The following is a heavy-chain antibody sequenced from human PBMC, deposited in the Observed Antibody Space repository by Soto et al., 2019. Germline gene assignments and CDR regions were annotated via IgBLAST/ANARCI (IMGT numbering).Heavy chain of an antibody. CDR2: IYYSGSA. J-gene: IGHJ4*02. CDR3: ARGNHCANGVCYGGPLYFDY. CDR1: GGSISSGGYY. V-gene: IGHV4-31*03. Sequence: PSETLSLTCTVSGGSISSGGYYWSWIRQHPGKGLEWIGYIYYSGSAYYNPSLKSRVTISVDTSKNQFSLTLSSVTAADTAVYYCARGNHCANGVCYGGPLYFDYWGQGTLVTVSS. D-gene: IGHD2-8*01.